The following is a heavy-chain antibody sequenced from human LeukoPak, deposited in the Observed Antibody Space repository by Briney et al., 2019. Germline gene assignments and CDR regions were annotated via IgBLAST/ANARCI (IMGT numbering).Heavy chain of an antibody. CDR3: LANLDF. CDR1: GFNFTEAW. CDR2: LKSKTDGGKK. J-gene: IGHJ4*02. Sequence: PGVSLRLSCAASGFNFTEAWMTWVRQTPGKGLEWVGLLKSKTDGGKKFYPAPLKGRFIISRDDSKNMFYLEINSLKIEDTAVYFCLANLDFWGQGSLVTVSA. V-gene: IGHV3-15*05.